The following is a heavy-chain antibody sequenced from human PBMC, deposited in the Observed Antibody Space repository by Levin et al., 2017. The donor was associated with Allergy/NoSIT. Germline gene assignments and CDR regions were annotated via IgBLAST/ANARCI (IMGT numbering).Heavy chain of an antibody. CDR1: GGSISSGGYS. J-gene: IGHJ3*02. CDR2: IYHSGST. Sequence: PSETLSLTCAVSGGSISSGGYSWSWIRQPPGKGLEWIGYIYHSGSTYYNPSLKSRVTISVDRSKNQFSLKLISVTAADTAVYYCARAFDSGYGEAFDIWGQGTMVTVSS. V-gene: IGHV4-30-2*01. CDR3: ARAFDSGYGEAFDI. D-gene: IGHD5-12*01.